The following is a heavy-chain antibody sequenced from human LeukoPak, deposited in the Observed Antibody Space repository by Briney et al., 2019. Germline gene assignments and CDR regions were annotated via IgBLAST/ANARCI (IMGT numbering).Heavy chain of an antibody. CDR2: ISGDGGST. Sequence: PGGGLRLSCAASGFTFDDYAMHWVRQAPGKGLEWVSLISGDGGSTYYGDSVKGRFTISRDNSKNSLYLQMNSLGTEDTALYYCAKDSSGYYLVFQHWGQGTLVTVSS. CDR1: GFTFDDYA. V-gene: IGHV3-43*02. D-gene: IGHD3-22*01. J-gene: IGHJ1*01. CDR3: AKDSSGYYLVFQH.